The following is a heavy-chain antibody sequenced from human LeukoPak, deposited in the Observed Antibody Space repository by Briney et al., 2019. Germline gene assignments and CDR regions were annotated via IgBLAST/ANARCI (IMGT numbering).Heavy chain of an antibody. V-gene: IGHV1-18*01. D-gene: IGHD3-22*01. CDR1: GYTFTTYG. J-gene: IGHJ4*02. CDR3: ARGSTARYYYDSSGYYRGAFDY. Sequence: ASVKVSCKASGYTFTTYGISWVRQAPGQGLKWMGWISGYNANTNYAQKLQDRVIMTTDTSTSTAYMELRSLRSDDTAVYYCARGSTARYYYDSSGYYRGAFDYWGQGTLVTVSS. CDR2: ISGYNANT.